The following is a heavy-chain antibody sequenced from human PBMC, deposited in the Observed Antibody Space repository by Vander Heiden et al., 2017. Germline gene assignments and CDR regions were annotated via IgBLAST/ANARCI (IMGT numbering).Heavy chain of an antibody. V-gene: IGHV1-8*01. D-gene: IGHD2-2*01. CDR3: ARGGKGYCSSTSCSGYYYGMDV. Sequence: QVQLVQSGAEVKEPGASVKVSCKASGYTFTSYDINWVRQATGQGLEWMGWMNPNTGNTGYAQKFQGRVTMTRNTSIRTAYMELSSLRSEDTAVYYCARGGKGYCSSTSCSGYYYGMDVWGQGTTVTVSS. CDR2: MNPNTGNT. J-gene: IGHJ6*02. CDR1: GYTFTSYD.